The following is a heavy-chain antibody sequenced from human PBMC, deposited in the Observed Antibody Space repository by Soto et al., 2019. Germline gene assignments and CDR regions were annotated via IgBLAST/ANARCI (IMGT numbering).Heavy chain of an antibody. Sequence: GGSLRLSCAASGFTFSSYAMSWVRQAPGKGLEWVSAISGSGGSTYYADSVKGRFTISRDNSNNTLYLQMNSLRAEDTPVYYCAKAGMYQLLNPLFWGQGTMVTVSS. CDR2: ISGSGGST. D-gene: IGHD2-2*01. CDR1: GFTFSSYA. V-gene: IGHV3-23*01. J-gene: IGHJ3*01. CDR3: AKAGMYQLLNPLF.